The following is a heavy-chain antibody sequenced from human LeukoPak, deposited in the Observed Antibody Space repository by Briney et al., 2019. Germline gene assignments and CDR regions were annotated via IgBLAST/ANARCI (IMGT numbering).Heavy chain of an antibody. CDR3: AKDRRNTVPTISDY. D-gene: IGHD5-12*01. J-gene: IGHJ4*02. CDR2: IYYSGST. V-gene: IGHV4-59*01. Sequence: SETLSLTCTVSGGSMRGYYWSWMRQPPGKGLEWIGYIYYSGSTNYNPSLKSRVAISVDTSKSQLSLKLSSVTAADTAVYYCAKDRRNTVPTISDYWGQGTLVTVCS. CDR1: GGSMRGYY.